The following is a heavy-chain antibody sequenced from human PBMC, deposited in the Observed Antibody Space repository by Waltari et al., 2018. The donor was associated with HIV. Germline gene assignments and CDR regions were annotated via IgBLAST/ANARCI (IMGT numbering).Heavy chain of an antibody. CDR1: GFTVSSNY. V-gene: IGHV3-53*01. Sequence: EVQLVESGGGLIQPGGSLRLSCAASGFTVSSNYMSWVRQAPGKGLEWVSVIYSGGSTYYADSVKGRFTISRDNSKNTLYLQMNSLRAEDTAVYYCARCRARGWVYYFDYWGQGTLVTVSS. CDR2: IYSGGST. D-gene: IGHD6-19*01. CDR3: ARCRARGWVYYFDY. J-gene: IGHJ4*02.